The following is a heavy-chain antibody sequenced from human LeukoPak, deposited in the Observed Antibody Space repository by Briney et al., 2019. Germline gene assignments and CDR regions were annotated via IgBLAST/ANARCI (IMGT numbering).Heavy chain of an antibody. CDR1: GGSGSSDS. Sequence: PSETLSLTCTVSGGSGSSDSWSWIRQPPGQGLEWIGYISYSGSTSYNPSLKSRVTISVDPSKSQLSLKLRSVTAVDTAVYYCARRTRSFSYTCGDDYYYYYMDVWGKGTTVIVS. CDR2: ISYSGST. D-gene: IGHD2-21*02. CDR3: ARRTRSFSYTCGDDYYYYYMDV. V-gene: IGHV4-59*02. J-gene: IGHJ6*03.